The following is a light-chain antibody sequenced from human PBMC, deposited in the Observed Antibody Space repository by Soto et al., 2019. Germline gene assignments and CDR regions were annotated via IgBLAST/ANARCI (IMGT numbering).Light chain of an antibody. V-gene: IGKV4-1*01. Sequence: DIVMTQSPDSLAVSLGERASINCKSSQSVLPNSNNKNFLAWFQQKPGQLPKLLISCAATRESGVPDRFSGSGSGSDFTLSISSLQAEDVAVDHCQQYYSAPITFGQGKRLEIK. CDR1: QSVLPNSNNKNF. CDR3: QQYYSAPIT. CDR2: CAA. J-gene: IGKJ5*01.